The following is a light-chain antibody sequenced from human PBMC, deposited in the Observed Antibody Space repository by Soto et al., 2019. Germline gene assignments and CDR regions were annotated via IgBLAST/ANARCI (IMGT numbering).Light chain of an antibody. Sequence: IQMTQSPSSLSASVGDIVTISCQASQDISNYLNWYQQKLGKAPXXLIYDASNLETGVPSRFSGIGSGTDFTFTISSLKPEDIATYYCQQYSHLITFGQGTRLEIK. J-gene: IGKJ5*01. V-gene: IGKV1-33*01. CDR1: QDISNY. CDR3: QQYSHLIT. CDR2: DAS.